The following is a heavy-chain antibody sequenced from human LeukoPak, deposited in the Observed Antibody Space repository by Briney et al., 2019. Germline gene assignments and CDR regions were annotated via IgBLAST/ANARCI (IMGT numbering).Heavy chain of an antibody. CDR3: AREDCSSTSCYRDAFDI. CDR2: IWYDGSNK. Sequence: GGSLRLSCAASGFTFSSYGMHWVRQAPGKGLEWVAVIWYDGSNKYYADSVKGRFTISRDNSKNTLYLQMNSLRAEDTAVYYCAREDCSSTSCYRDAFDIWGQGTMVTVSS. CDR1: GFTFSSYG. D-gene: IGHD2-2*01. V-gene: IGHV3-33*08. J-gene: IGHJ3*02.